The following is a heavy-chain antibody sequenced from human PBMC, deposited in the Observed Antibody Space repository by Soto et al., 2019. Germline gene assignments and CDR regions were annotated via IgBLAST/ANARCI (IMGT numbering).Heavy chain of an antibody. J-gene: IGHJ6*02. Sequence: GGSLRLSCAASGFTFSSYAMSWVRQAPGKGLEWVSAISGSGGSTYYADSVKGRFTISRDNSKNTLYLQMNSLRAEDTAVYYCAKEGGSGWPTPPYYSYGMDVWGQGTTVTVSS. V-gene: IGHV3-23*01. CDR2: ISGSGGST. CDR3: AKEGGSGWPTPPYYSYGMDV. D-gene: IGHD6-19*01. CDR1: GFTFSSYA.